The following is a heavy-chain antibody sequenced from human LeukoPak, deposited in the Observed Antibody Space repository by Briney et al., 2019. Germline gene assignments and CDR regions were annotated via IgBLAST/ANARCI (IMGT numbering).Heavy chain of an antibody. CDR2: INHSGST. CDR3: ARENGYGSGSYFGRPYYYYYYYMDV. CDR1: GGSFSGYY. V-gene: IGHV4-34*01. J-gene: IGHJ6*03. Sequence: SETLTLTXAVYGGSFSGYYWSWIRQPPGKGLEWIGEINHSGSTNYNPSLKSRVTISVDTSKNQFSLKLSSVTAADTAVYYCARENGYGSGSYFGRPYYYYYYYMDVWGKRTTVTVSS. D-gene: IGHD3-10*01.